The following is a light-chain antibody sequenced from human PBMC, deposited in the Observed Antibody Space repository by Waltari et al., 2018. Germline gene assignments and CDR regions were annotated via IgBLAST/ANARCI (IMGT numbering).Light chain of an antibody. CDR3: YSTDSSGNHRGSV. CDR1: ALPKKY. Sequence: SYELTQPPSVSVSPGQTANITCSGDALPKKYAYWYQQKSGQAPALVIYEDSKRPSRIPERFSGSRSGTMATLTISGATVEDEGDYYCYSTDSSGNHRGSVFGGGTKLTVL. J-gene: IGLJ3*02. CDR2: EDS. V-gene: IGLV3-10*01.